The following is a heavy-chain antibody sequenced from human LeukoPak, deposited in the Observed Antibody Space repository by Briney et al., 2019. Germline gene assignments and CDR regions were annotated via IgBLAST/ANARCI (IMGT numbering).Heavy chain of an antibody. CDR3: AMFRVVTTSRGVGLDY. CDR1: GFTFSTYA. J-gene: IGHJ4*02. V-gene: IGHV3-23*01. Sequence: PGGSLRLSCAASGFTFSTYAMSWVRQAPGKGLEWVSAVSGDGFSTFYADSVKGRFSISRDNSKNTLYLQMNSLRAADTAVYYCAMFRVVTTSRGVGLDYWGQGTLVTVSS. D-gene: IGHD3-22*01. CDR2: VSGDGFST.